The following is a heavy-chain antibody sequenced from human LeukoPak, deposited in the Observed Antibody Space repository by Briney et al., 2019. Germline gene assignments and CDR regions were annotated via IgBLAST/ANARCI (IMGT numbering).Heavy chain of an antibody. J-gene: IGHJ4*02. CDR3: AKGPMAWFDY. CDR1: GFTFSSYG. Sequence: TGGSLRLSCAASGFTFSSYGMTWVRQAPGKGLEWVAFIRYDGSNKYYADSVKGRFTISRDNSKNTLYLQMNSLRAEDTAIYYCAKGPMAWFDYWGQGTLVTVSS. D-gene: IGHD3-10*01. CDR2: IRYDGSNK. V-gene: IGHV3-30*02.